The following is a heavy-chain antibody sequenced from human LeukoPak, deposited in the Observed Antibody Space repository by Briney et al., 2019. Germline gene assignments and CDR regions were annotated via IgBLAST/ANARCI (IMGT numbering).Heavy chain of an antibody. CDR1: GFTFDDYA. D-gene: IGHD2-21*02. J-gene: IGHJ4*02. Sequence: GRSLRLSCAASGFTFDDYAMHWVRQAPGKGLEWVSGISWNSGSIGYADSVKGRFTISRDHAKNSLYLQMNSLRAEDTALYYCAKDIYGGNSYYFDYWGQGTLVTVSS. V-gene: IGHV3-9*01. CDR2: ISWNSGSI. CDR3: AKDIYGGNSYYFDY.